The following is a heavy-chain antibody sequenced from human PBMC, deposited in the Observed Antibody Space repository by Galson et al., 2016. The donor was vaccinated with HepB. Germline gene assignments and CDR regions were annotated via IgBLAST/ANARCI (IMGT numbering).Heavy chain of an antibody. Sequence: SLRLSCAASGFTFSSYAMHWVRQAPGKGLEWMAVISYDGTSAKYADSLEGRFTISKDHSKNTLLLHMSGLRPEDMALYYCAKDRDGYCSGVSCYSGSDFWGRGTLVTVSS. CDR2: ISYDGTSA. CDR3: AKDRDGYCSGVSCYSGSDF. J-gene: IGHJ4*02. D-gene: IGHD2-15*01. V-gene: IGHV3-30*18. CDR1: GFTFSSYA.